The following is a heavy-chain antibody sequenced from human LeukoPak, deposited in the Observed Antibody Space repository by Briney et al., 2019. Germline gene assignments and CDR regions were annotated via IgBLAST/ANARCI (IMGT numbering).Heavy chain of an antibody. V-gene: IGHV1-2*02. Sequence: ASVKVSCKASGYTFIGYYMQWVRQAPGQGPEWMGWINPDSGVRNYAQEFQGRVTLTTDTSISTAFMELSRLTSDDTAVYYCARDPSGDSSGFPFDYWGHGTLVTVSS. D-gene: IGHD3-22*01. CDR1: GYTFIGYY. CDR3: ARDPSGDSSGFPFDY. J-gene: IGHJ4*01. CDR2: INPDSGVR.